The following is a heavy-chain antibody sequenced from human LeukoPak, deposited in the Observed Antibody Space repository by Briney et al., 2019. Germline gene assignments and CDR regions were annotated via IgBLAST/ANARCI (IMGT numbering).Heavy chain of an antibody. Sequence: SETLSLTCSVSGVSVTNYYWSWVRQPAAERLEWIGRNYPTGDTIYNPSLNSRVTMSEDMSKNHLSLKLTSVTAADAGVYYCARDLTARGSFDYWGQGILVSVSS. J-gene: IGHJ4*02. CDR3: ARDLTARGSFDY. CDR1: GVSVTNYY. V-gene: IGHV4-4*07. D-gene: IGHD3-16*01. CDR2: NYPTGDT.